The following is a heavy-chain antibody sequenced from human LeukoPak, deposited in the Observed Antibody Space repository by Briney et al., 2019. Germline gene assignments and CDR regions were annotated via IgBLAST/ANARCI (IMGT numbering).Heavy chain of an antibody. Sequence: GGSLRLSCADSGFTVSSNYMSWVRQAPGRGLEWVSVIYSGGSTYYADSVKGRFTISRDNSKNTLYLQMNSLRAEDTAVYYCARVVAVAFDYWGQGTLVTVSS. CDR1: GFTVSSNY. D-gene: IGHD6-19*01. CDR2: IYSGGST. J-gene: IGHJ4*02. CDR3: ARVVAVAFDY. V-gene: IGHV3-66*01.